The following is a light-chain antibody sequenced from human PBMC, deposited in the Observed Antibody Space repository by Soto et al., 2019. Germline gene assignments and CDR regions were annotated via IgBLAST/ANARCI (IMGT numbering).Light chain of an antibody. V-gene: IGKV3-20*01. CDR2: ETS. CDR3: QQYGSSPPVT. Sequence: EIVLTQSPGTLSLSPGERATLPCRASQSVSSGYLAWYQQKPGQPPRVLIYETSSRATGIPDRFSGSGSGTDFTLTISSLEPEDFAVYYCQQYGSSPPVTFGPGTRVDIK. CDR1: QSVSSGY. J-gene: IGKJ3*01.